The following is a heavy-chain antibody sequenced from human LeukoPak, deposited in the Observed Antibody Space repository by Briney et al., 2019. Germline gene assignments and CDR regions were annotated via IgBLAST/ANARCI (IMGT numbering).Heavy chain of an antibody. J-gene: IGHJ4*02. V-gene: IGHV4-30-2*06. CDR2: ISHTGGT. D-gene: IGHD3-22*01. CDR3: ARGAQFYYDTSGYFDY. CDR1: GGSISSPSYS. Sequence: SETLSLTCTVSGGSISSPSYSWSWIRQSAGKGLEWIGYISHTGGTLDNPSLTSRVTMSLDRSRSQFSLRLSSVTAADTAVYYCARGAQFYYDTSGYFDYWGRGILVTVSS.